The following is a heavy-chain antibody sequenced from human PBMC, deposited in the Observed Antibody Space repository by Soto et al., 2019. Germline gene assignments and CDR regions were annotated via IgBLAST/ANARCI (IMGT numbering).Heavy chain of an antibody. V-gene: IGHV3-53*01. CDR1: GFTVSSNY. CDR2: IYSGGST. J-gene: IGHJ6*02. Sequence: GGSLRLSCAASGFTVSSNYMSWVRQAPGKGLEWVSVIYSGGSTYYADSVKGRFTISRDNPKNTLYLQMNSLRAEDTAVYYCAALYYDFWSGYYSYYGMDVWGQGTTVTVSS. CDR3: AALYYDFWSGYYSYYGMDV. D-gene: IGHD3-3*01.